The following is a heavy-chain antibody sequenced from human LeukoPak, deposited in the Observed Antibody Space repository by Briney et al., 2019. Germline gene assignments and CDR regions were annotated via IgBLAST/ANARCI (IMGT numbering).Heavy chain of an antibody. Sequence: SETLSLTCTVSGGSISSSSYYWGWIRQPPGKGLEWIGSIYYSGSTYYNPSLKSRVTISVDTSKNQFSLKLSSVTAADTAVYYCARLFGGATRDYWGQGTLVTVSS. CDR2: IYYSGST. J-gene: IGHJ4*02. V-gene: IGHV4-39*01. CDR1: GGSISSSSYY. CDR3: ARLFGGATRDY. D-gene: IGHD1-26*01.